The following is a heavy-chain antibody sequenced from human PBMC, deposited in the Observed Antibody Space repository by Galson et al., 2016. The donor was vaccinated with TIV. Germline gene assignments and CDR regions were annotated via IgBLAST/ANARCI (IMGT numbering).Heavy chain of an antibody. CDR2: IASSGAA. V-gene: IGHV3-23*01. CDR1: GFTFSSSA. D-gene: IGHD5-24*01. J-gene: IGHJ4*02. CDR3: AKEATKWLQLHYIDY. Sequence: PLRLSCAASGFTFSSSAMTWVRHAPGKGLEWVSSIASSGAAYFSDSVDGRFAISRDNSKNTVFLKMNSLRADDTAVYYCAKEATKWLQLHYIDYWGQGIQVTVSS.